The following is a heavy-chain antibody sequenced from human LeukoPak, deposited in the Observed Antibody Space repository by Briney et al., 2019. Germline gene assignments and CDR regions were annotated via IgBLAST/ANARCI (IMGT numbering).Heavy chain of an antibody. J-gene: IGHJ6*03. CDR3: ARDPYSGGYGAYYYYYMDV. CDR1: GFTFSSYG. D-gene: IGHD6-19*01. CDR2: ITTSSSYM. Sequence: GGSLRLSCAASGFTFSSYGMNWVRRTPGKGLEWVSSITTSSSYMFYADSVRGRFTISRDNAENSLYLQMNSLRGEDTAVYYCARDPYSGGYGAYYYYYMDVWGKGTTVTVSS. V-gene: IGHV3-21*01.